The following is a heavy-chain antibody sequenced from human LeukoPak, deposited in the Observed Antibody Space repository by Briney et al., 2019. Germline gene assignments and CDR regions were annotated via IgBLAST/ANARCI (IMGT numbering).Heavy chain of an antibody. J-gene: IGHJ4*02. Sequence: GGTLRLSCAASGFTFSSHGMHWVRQAPGKGLEWVAVIWYDGSDKYYADSVKGRFTISRDNSKNTLYLQMTSLRADDTAVYYCARDRVLHYFDYWGQGALVTVSS. CDR1: GFTFSSHG. V-gene: IGHV3-33*01. CDR3: ARDRVLHYFDY. CDR2: IWYDGSDK. D-gene: IGHD3-16*01.